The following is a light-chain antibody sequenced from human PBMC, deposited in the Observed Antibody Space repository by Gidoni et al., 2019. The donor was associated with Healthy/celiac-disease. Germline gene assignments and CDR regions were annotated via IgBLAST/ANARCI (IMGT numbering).Light chain of an antibody. CDR1: SSDVRGYNY. CDR3: SSYTSSSTYV. V-gene: IGLV2-14*03. Sequence: QSALTHPASVSGSPGQSITISCTGTSSDVRGYNYVFWSRQHPGKAPQLMIYDVTNRPSGVSNRFSGSKSGNTASLTISVLQAEDEADYYCSSYTSSSTYVFGTGTEVTVL. CDR2: DVT. J-gene: IGLJ1*01.